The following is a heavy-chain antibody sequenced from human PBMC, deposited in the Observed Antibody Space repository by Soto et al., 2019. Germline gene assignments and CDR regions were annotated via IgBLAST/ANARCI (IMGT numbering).Heavy chain of an antibody. V-gene: IGHV4-39*01. CDR1: GGSISSFNYF. Sequence: QLQLQESGPGLVKPSETLSLTCTVSGGSISSFNYFWGWIRQPPGKGLEWIGSLYYSGNTYYNPSHQSRLTISVDTSKKQCTLTLRSVTAADTAVYYCARGGGSTFNWFDPWGQGTLVTVSP. CDR3: ARGGGSTFNWFDP. D-gene: IGHD2-15*01. CDR2: LYYSGNT. J-gene: IGHJ5*02.